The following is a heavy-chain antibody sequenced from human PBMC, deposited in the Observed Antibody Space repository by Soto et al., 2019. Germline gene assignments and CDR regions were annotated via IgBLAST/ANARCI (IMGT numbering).Heavy chain of an antibody. Sequence: KASETLSLTCTVSSDSVSSSSYTWGWIRQPPGKGPEWIGSIYSSGSTYYNPSLNSRVTVSVDTSKNQFSLKVFSLTAADTAVYYCARGGRGSWRTFDYWGQGILVT. CDR1: SDSVSSSSYT. CDR3: ARGGRGSWRTFDY. J-gene: IGHJ4*02. D-gene: IGHD6-13*01. V-gene: IGHV4-39*01. CDR2: IYSSGST.